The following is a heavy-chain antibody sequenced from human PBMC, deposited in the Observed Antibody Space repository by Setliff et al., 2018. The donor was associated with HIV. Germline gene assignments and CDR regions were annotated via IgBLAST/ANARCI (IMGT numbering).Heavy chain of an antibody. V-gene: IGHV1-18*01. CDR3: ATTYSSSSLFGFGY. J-gene: IGHJ4*02. CDR1: GYTFTIYG. CDR2: ISAYNGNI. D-gene: IGHD6-6*01. Sequence: GASVKVSCKASGYTFTIYGVSWVRQAPGQGLEWMGWISAYNGNINYAQKVQGRVTMTTDTSTNTVYMELRSLRSDDTAVYYCATTYSSSSLFGFGYWGQGTLVTVSS.